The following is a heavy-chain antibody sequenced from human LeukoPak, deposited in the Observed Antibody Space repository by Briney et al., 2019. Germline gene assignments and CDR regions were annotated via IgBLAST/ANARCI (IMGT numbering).Heavy chain of an antibody. CDR3: ARDLSGVTGYTYGRGIDY. CDR1: GFTFSSYA. Sequence: PGGSLRLSCAASGFTFSSYAMSWVRQAPGKGLEWVSALSDSGGTTYYADSVKGRFTISRDNSKNTLYLQINSLRAEDTAVYYCARDLSGVTGYTYGRGIDYWGQGTLVTVSS. J-gene: IGHJ4*02. CDR2: LSDSGGTT. D-gene: IGHD5-18*01. V-gene: IGHV3-23*01.